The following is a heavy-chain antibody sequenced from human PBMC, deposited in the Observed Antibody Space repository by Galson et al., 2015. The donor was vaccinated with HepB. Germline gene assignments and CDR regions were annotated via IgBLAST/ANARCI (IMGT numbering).Heavy chain of an antibody. J-gene: IGHJ4*02. Sequence: SVKVSCKASGGTFRNYAISWVRQAPGQGLEWMGGITPIFGRANYAQKFQGRVTITADESTSTAYMELSSLRSEDTAVYYCARVATYQLLDYWGQGTLVTVSS. CDR2: ITPIFGRA. CDR1: GGTFRNYA. CDR3: ARVATYQLLDY. D-gene: IGHD2-2*01. V-gene: IGHV1-69*13.